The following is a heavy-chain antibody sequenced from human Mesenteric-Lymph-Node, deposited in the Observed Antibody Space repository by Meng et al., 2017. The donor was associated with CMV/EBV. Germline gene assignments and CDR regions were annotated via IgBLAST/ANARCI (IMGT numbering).Heavy chain of an antibody. CDR3: ARARGITIFGVVLSDYYGMDV. D-gene: IGHD3-3*01. CDR1: GFTVSSNY. V-gene: IGHV3-66*02. Sequence: GESLKISCAASGFTVSSNYMSWVRQAPGKGLEWVSVIYSGGSTYYADSVKGRFTISRDNSKNTLYLQMNSLRAEDTAVYYCARARGITIFGVVLSDYYGMDVWGQGTTVTVSS. J-gene: IGHJ6*02. CDR2: IYSGGST.